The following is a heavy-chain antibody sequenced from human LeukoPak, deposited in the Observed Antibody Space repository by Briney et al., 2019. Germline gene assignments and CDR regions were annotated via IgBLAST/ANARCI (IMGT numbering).Heavy chain of an antibody. CDR1: GFTFSNYA. J-gene: IGHJ4*02. V-gene: IGHV3-30*03. CDR2: ISNDGSRK. D-gene: IGHD3-3*01. CDR3: ARDRAWNYFDY. Sequence: GGSLRLSCVASGFTFSNYAMHWVCQAPGKGLEWVAIISNDGSRKYYAHSVEGRFTISRDNSKNTLYLQMDSLRAEDTAVYYCARDRAWNYFDYWGQGTLVTVSS.